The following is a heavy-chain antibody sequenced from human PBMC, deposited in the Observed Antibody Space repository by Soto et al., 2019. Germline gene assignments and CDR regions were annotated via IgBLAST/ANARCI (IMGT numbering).Heavy chain of an antibody. CDR2: LTGTGFTI. V-gene: IGHV3-23*01. CDR1: GFNFANYA. J-gene: IGHJ6*02. CDR3: AKDQVAARRFYYYGMDV. D-gene: IGHD6-6*01. Sequence: EVQLLESGGGLVQPGGSLRLSCAASGFNFANYAMTWFRQAPGKGLEWVSSLTGTGFTIHYADSVKGRFTISRDNSKNMVFLQLDSLRAEDTAVYFCAKDQVAARRFYYYGMDVWGQGTTVTVSS.